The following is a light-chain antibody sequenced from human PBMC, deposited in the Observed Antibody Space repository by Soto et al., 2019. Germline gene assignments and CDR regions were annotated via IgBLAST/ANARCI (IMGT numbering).Light chain of an antibody. J-gene: IGKJ1*01. CDR3: QQRSNWT. CDR1: QSVSGD. Sequence: EILLAQAPGALSVSAGERATLSCRASQSVSGDLAWYHYKPGQAPRLLIYDASNRATGIPARFSGSGSGTASTLPIRSLEPEDFAVYYCQQRSNWTFGQGTKVDIK. CDR2: DAS. V-gene: IGKV3-11*01.